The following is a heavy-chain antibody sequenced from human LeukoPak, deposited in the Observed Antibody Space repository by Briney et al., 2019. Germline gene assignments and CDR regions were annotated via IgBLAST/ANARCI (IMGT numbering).Heavy chain of an antibody. CDR2: IIPILGIA. D-gene: IGHD4-17*01. J-gene: IGHJ4*02. CDR1: GGTFSSYA. V-gene: IGHV1-69*04. CDR3: ESLDYGDYDVSPRFDY. Sequence: SVKVSCKASGGTFSSYAISWVRQAPGQGLEWMGRIIPILGIANYAQKFQGRVTITADKSTSTAYMELSSLRSEDTAVYYCESLDYGDYDVSPRFDYWGQGTLVTVSS.